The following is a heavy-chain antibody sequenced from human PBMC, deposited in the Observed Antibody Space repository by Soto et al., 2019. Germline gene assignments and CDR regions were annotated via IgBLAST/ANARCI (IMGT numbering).Heavy chain of an antibody. CDR1: GVTFSSYG. CDR2: ISSSSSTI. V-gene: IGHV3-48*02. D-gene: IGHD3-3*01. Sequence: GVSQTLCCAASGVTFSSYGVNWVRQAPGKGLEWVSYISSSSSTIYYADSVKGRFTISRDNAKNSLYLQMNSLRDEDTAVYYCATSEWLRNYYYYGMDVWGQGTTVTVSS. J-gene: IGHJ6*02. CDR3: ATSEWLRNYYYYGMDV.